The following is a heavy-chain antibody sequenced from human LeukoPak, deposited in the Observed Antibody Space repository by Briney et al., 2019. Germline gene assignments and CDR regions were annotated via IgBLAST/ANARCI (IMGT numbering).Heavy chain of an antibody. V-gene: IGHV4-38-2*02. J-gene: IGHJ5*02. CDR3: ARGGRKRWLQTRNWFDP. CDR1: GYSISSGYY. D-gene: IGHD5-24*01. Sequence: PSETLSLTCTVPGYSISSGYYWGWIRQPPGKGLEWIGEINHSGSTNYNPSLKSRVTISVDTSKNQFSLKLSSVTAADTAVYYCARGGRKRWLQTRNWFDPWGQGTLVTVSS. CDR2: INHSGST.